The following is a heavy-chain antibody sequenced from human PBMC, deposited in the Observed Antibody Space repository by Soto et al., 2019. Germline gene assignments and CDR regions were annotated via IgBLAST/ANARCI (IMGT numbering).Heavy chain of an antibody. Sequence: SQTLSLTCAISGDSVSSNSAAWNWIRQSPSRGLEWLGRTYYRSRWYNDYAVSLKSRITVNSDTSKNQFSLQLKSVTTEDTAVYYCARTEGYFNYWGQGTLVTVSS. CDR3: ARTEGYFNY. V-gene: IGHV6-1*01. CDR1: GDSVSSNSAA. J-gene: IGHJ4*02. CDR2: TYYRSRWYN.